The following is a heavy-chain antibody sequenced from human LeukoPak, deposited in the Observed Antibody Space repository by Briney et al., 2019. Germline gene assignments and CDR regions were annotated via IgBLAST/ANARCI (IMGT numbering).Heavy chain of an antibody. CDR2: INPYSGDT. D-gene: IGHD2-15*01. CDR3: ARRSVVVSAAGDDAFDL. J-gene: IGHJ3*01. CDR1: GYTFTGYH. V-gene: IGHV1-18*04. Sequence: ASVKVSCKASGYTFTGYHIHWVRQAPGQGLEWMGRINPYSGDTNYVQNLQGRFTMTTDTSTRTAYMELRSLRYDDTAVYYCARRSVVVSAAGDDAFDLWGQGTMVTVSS.